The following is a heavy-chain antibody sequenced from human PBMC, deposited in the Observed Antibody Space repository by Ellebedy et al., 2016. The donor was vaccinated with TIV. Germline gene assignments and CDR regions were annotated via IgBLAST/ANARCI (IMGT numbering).Heavy chain of an antibody. CDR1: GFSLTTGGMG. V-gene: IGHV2-5*02. CDR2: ISWDDDK. J-gene: IGHJ5*02. Sequence: SGPTLVKPPPPLKLTCPFSGFSLTTGGMGVGWLRQHPGKALEWLALISWDDDKRYSPSLKSRLTIAKDTSKNQGVLTMTNMDPVDTATYYCAHSPASFGIGWHVSGGWFDPWGQGTLVTVSS. D-gene: IGHD6-19*01. CDR3: AHSPASFGIGWHVSGGWFDP.